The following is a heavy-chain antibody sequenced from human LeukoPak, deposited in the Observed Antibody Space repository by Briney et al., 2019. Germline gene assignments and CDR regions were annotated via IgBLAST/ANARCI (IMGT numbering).Heavy chain of an antibody. CDR3: ARQPTGYSSGWTIDY. J-gene: IGHJ4*02. D-gene: IGHD6-19*01. CDR1: GFTFSSYE. Sequence: PRGSLRLSCAASGFTFSSYEMNWVRQAPGKGLEWVSYISSSGSTIYYADSVKGRFTISRDNAKNSLYLQMNSLRAEDTAVYYCARQPTGYSSGWTIDYWGQGTLVTVSS. CDR2: ISSSGSTI. V-gene: IGHV3-48*03.